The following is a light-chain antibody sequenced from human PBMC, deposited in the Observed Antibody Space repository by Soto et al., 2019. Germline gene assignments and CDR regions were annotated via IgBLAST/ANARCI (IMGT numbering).Light chain of an antibody. CDR2: AAS. V-gene: IGKV1-9*01. CDR1: QGISSY. CDR3: QQLNSYSIFT. J-gene: IGKJ3*01. Sequence: DIQLTQSPSFLSASVGDRVTITCRASQGISSYLAWYQQKPGKAPKLLIYAASTLQSGVPSRFSGSGSGTEFTLTISSLQPEDFATYSCQQLNSYSIFTFGPGTKVDIK.